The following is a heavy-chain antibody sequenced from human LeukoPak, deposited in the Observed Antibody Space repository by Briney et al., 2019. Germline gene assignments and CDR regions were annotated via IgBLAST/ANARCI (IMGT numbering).Heavy chain of an antibody. CDR2: ISGSGGST. V-gene: IGHV3-23*01. CDR3: AKDDKITIFGVVENWFDP. Sequence: PGGSLRLSCAASGFTFSSYAMSWVRQAPGKGLEWVSAISGSGGSTYYADSVKGRFTISRDNSKNTLYLQMNSLRAEDTAVYYCAKDDKITIFGVVENWFDPWGQGTLVTVSS. CDR1: GFTFSSYA. J-gene: IGHJ5*02. D-gene: IGHD3-3*01.